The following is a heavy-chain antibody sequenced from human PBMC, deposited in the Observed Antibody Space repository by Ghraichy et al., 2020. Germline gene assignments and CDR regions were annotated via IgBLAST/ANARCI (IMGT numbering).Heavy chain of an antibody. D-gene: IGHD5-12*01. CDR2: IQRDGSQK. V-gene: IGHV3-7*01. CDR1: GFIFNRYW. CDR3: AKYNDYDFDY. J-gene: IGHJ4*02. Sequence: LSLTCAASGFIFNRYWMSWVRQAPGKGLEWVAKIQRDGSQKYYADSVRGRFTISRDNAKDSLYLQMNSLKAEDTAIYYCAKYNDYDFDYWGQGTLVTVSS.